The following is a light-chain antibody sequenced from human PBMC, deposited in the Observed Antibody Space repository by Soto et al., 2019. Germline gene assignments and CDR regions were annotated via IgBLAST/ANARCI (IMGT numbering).Light chain of an antibody. CDR2: AAS. J-gene: IGKJ1*01. CDR3: QKYNSAPRT. Sequence: DIQMTQSPSSLSASVGDRVTITCRASQDISNYLAWYQQKPGKVPKLLIYAASTLQSGVPSRFSGSGSGTDFTLTISSPQPEDVATYYCQKYNSAPRTFGQGTKVEIK. CDR1: QDISNY. V-gene: IGKV1-27*01.